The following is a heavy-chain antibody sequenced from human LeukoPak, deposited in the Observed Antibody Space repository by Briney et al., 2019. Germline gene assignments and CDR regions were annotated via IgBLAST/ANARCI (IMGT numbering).Heavy chain of an antibody. CDR1: GFTFSSYA. Sequence: GGSLRLSCAASGFTFSSYAMNWVHQAPGKGLEWVSVISGGGGSTYYADSVKGRFTISRDNSKNTLYLQMNSLRAEDTAVYYCAPNYPRYCSSTSCYTGDYWGQGTLVTVSS. J-gene: IGHJ4*02. D-gene: IGHD2-2*02. V-gene: IGHV3-23*01. CDR3: APNYPRYCSSTSCYTGDY. CDR2: ISGGGGST.